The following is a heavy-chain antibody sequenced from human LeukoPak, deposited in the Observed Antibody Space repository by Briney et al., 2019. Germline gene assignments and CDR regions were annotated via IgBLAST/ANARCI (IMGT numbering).Heavy chain of an antibody. J-gene: IGHJ4*02. D-gene: IGHD6-19*01. Sequence: SETPSLTCTVSGGSISSYYWSWIRQPAGKGLEWIGRIYTSGSTNYNPSLKSRVTMSVDTSKNQFSLKLSSVTAADTAVYYCARDLHSSGWYYFDYWGQGTLVTVSS. CDR2: IYTSGST. V-gene: IGHV4-4*07. CDR3: ARDLHSSGWYYFDY. CDR1: GGSISSYY.